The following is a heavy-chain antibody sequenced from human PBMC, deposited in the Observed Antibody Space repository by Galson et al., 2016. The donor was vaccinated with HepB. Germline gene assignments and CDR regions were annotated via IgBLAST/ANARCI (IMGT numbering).Heavy chain of an antibody. CDR3: ARTDDYSTTRGFFDY. CDR1: GIVVSSTH. CDR2: IYRGGDT. V-gene: IGHV3-66*02. J-gene: IGHJ4*02. Sequence: SLRLSCAASGIVVSSTHFSWVRQTPGKGLEWVSDIYRGGDTYHADSVKGRFTISRDNSKNTLYLQMNSLRVEDTGVYYCARTDDYSTTRGFFDYWGQGTLVTVSS. D-gene: IGHD4-11*01.